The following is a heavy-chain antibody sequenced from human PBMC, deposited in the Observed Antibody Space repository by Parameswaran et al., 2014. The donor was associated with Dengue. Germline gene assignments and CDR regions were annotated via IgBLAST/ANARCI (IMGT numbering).Heavy chain of an antibody. V-gene: IGHV3-21*01. D-gene: IGHD4-11*01. CDR2: ISSSSSYI. J-gene: IGHJ4*02. CDR3: ARDGTTVPTY. Sequence: VRQAPGKGLEWVSSISSSSSYIYYADSVKGRFTISRDNAKNSLYLQMNSLRAEDTAVYYCARDGTTVPTYWGQGTLVTVSS.